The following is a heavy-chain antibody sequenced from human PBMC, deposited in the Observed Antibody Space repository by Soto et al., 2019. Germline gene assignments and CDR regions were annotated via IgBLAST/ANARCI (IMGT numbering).Heavy chain of an antibody. J-gene: IGHJ5*02. CDR3: ARVRIVVVTAKNWFDP. CDR1: GGSFSGYY. CDR2: INHSGST. D-gene: IGHD2-21*02. V-gene: IGHV4-34*01. Sequence: SETLSLTCAVYGGSFSGYYWSWIRQPPGKGLEWIGEINHSGSTNYNPSLKSRVTISVDTSKNQFSLKLSSVTAADTAVYYCARVRIVVVTAKNWFDPWGQGTLVTV.